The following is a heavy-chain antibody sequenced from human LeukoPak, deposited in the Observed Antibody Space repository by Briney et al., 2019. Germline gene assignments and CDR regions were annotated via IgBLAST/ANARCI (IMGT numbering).Heavy chain of an antibody. CDR3: ARDQKGATVVTPRYYYYYKDV. V-gene: IGHV1-2*02. J-gene: IGHJ6*03. CDR1: GYTFTGYY. Sequence: RVASVKVSCKASGYTFTGYYMHWVRQAPGQGLEWMGWINPNSGGTNYAQKFQGRVTMTRDTSISTAYMELSRLRSDDTAVYYCARDQKGATVVTPRYYYYYKDVWGKGTTVTVSS. CDR2: INPNSGGT. D-gene: IGHD4-23*01.